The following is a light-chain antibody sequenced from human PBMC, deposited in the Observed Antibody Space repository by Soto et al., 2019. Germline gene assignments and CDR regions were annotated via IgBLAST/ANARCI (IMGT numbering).Light chain of an antibody. CDR2: AAS. CDR1: QTSSTY. J-gene: IGKJ2*01. CDR3: QQSHGIPYT. V-gene: IGKV1-39*01. Sequence: DIQMTQSPSSLSASVGDRVTITCRASQTSSTYLNWYQQKPGNAPKLLIYAASTLPSGVPSRFSGSGSGTDFTLTINSLQPEDFATYYCQQSHGIPYTFGQGTKLEIK.